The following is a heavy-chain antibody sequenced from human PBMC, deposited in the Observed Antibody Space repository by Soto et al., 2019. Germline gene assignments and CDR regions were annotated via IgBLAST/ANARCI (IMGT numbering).Heavy chain of an antibody. D-gene: IGHD6-19*01. CDR3: ARPSRIAVAGTYYYYGMDV. CDR1: GYTFTGYY. J-gene: IGHJ6*02. Sequence: VASVKVSCKASGYTFTGYYMHWVRQAPGQGLEWMGWINPNSGGTNYAQKFQGRVTMTRDTSISTAYMELSRLRSDDTAVYYCARPSRIAVAGTYYYYGMDVWGQGTTVTVSS. V-gene: IGHV1-2*02. CDR2: INPNSGGT.